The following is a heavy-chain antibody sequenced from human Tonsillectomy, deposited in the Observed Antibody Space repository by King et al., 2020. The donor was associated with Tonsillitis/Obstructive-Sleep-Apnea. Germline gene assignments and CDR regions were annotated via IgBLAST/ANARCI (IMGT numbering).Heavy chain of an antibody. V-gene: IGHV2-5*02. CDR2: IYWDDGK. D-gene: IGHD4-17*01. CDR3: THSLATVTDFDY. Sequence: FTLKESGPTLVKPTQTLTLTCTFSGFSLSTSGVGVGWIRQPPGKALEWLALIYWDDGKRYSPSLKSRLTISKDTSKNQVVLTMTNMDPVDTATYYCTHSLATVTDFDYWGQGTLVTVSS. J-gene: IGHJ4*02. CDR1: GFSLSTSGVG.